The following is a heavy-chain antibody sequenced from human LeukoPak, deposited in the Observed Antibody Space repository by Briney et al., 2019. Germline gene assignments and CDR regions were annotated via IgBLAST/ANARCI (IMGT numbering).Heavy chain of an antibody. J-gene: IGHJ4*02. D-gene: IGHD3-22*01. CDR2: IYYSGST. V-gene: IGHV4-31*03. CDR1: GGSISSGGYY. CDR3: ARARYYYDSSALLEYLDY. Sequence: SETLSLTCTVSGGSISSGGYYWSWIRQHPGKGLEWIGYIYYSGSTYYNPSLKSRVTISVDTSKNQFSLKLSSVTAADTAVYYCARARYYYDSSALLEYLDYWGQGTLVTVSS.